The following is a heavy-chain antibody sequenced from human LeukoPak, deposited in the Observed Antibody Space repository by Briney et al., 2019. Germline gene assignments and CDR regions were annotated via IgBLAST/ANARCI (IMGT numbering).Heavy chain of an antibody. D-gene: IGHD3-22*01. CDR2: ISWNSGSI. CDR1: GFTFDDYA. Sequence: GGSLRLSCAASGFTFDDYAMHWVRQDSGKGLEWVSGISWNSGSIGYADSVKGRFTISRDNAKNSLYLQMNSLRAEDTALYYCAKAVSYYDSSGYYDHFDYWGQGTLVTVSS. J-gene: IGHJ4*02. CDR3: AKAVSYYDSSGYYDHFDY. V-gene: IGHV3-9*01.